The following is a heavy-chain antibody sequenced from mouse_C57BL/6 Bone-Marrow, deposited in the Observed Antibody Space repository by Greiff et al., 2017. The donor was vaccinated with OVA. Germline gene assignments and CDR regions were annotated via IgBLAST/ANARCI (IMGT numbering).Heavy chain of an antibody. CDR2: INPSSGYT. J-gene: IGHJ1*03. V-gene: IGHV1-4*01. D-gene: IGHD1-1*01. Sequence: QVQLKQSGAELARPGASVKMSCKASGYTFTSYTMHWVKQRPGQGLEWIGYINPSSGYTKYNQKFKDKATLTVDKSSSTAYMQLCSLTSEDSAVYDCARPPAYYCDNWYFDVWGTGTTVTVSS. CDR1: GYTFTSYT. CDR3: ARPPAYYCDNWYFDV.